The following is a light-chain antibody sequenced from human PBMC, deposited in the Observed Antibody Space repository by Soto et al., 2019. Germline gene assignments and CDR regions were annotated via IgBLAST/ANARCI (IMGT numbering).Light chain of an antibody. J-gene: IGKJ1*01. CDR2: KAS. Sequence: DIQMTQSPSTLSSSVGDRVTITCRASQSIDSWLAWYQQKPGKAPKLLIYKASSLESGVPSRFSGSGSGTEFTLTITSLQPDDFATYYCQQYHSYPWTFGQGTKVAIK. CDR1: QSIDSW. V-gene: IGKV1-5*03. CDR3: QQYHSYPWT.